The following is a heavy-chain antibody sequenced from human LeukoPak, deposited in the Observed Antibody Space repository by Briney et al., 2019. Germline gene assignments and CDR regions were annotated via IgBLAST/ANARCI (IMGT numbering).Heavy chain of an antibody. V-gene: IGHV4-31*03. CDR1: GGSISSGGYY. CDR3: ARGVVAARFWFDP. D-gene: IGHD2-15*01. Sequence: SETLSLTCTVSGGSISSGGYYWSWIRQHPGKGLEWIGYIYYSGSTYYNPSLKSRVTISVDTSKNQFSLKLSSVTAADTAVYYCARGVVAARFWFDPWGQGTLVTVSS. J-gene: IGHJ5*02. CDR2: IYYSGST.